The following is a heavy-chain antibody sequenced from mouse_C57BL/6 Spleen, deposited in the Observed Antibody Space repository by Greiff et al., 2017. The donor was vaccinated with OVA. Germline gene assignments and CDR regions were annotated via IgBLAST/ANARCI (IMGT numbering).Heavy chain of an antibody. CDR2: ISSGSSTI. Sequence: EVKLQESGGGLVKPGGSLKLSCAASGFTFSDYGMHWVRQAPEQGLEWVAYISSGSSTIYYADTVKGRFTITRDNAKNTLFLQMTSLRSEDTARYYCARAYYNNYAWYFDVWGTGTTVTVSS. D-gene: IGHD2-5*01. CDR1: GFTFSDYG. J-gene: IGHJ1*03. V-gene: IGHV5-17*01. CDR3: ARAYYNNYAWYFDV.